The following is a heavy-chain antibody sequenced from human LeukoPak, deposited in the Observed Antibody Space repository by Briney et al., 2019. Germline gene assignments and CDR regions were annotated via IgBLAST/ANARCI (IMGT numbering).Heavy chain of an antibody. Sequence: GGSLRLSCAASGFTFSNAWMNWVRQAPGKGLEWVGRIKSKTDGGTTDYAAPVKGRFTISRDDSKNTLYLQMNSLRAEDTAVYYCAKSDYDFWSGYNIWGQGTLVTVSS. V-gene: IGHV3-15*01. D-gene: IGHD3-3*01. J-gene: IGHJ4*02. CDR2: IKSKTDGGTT. CDR1: GFTFSNAW. CDR3: AKSDYDFWSGYNI.